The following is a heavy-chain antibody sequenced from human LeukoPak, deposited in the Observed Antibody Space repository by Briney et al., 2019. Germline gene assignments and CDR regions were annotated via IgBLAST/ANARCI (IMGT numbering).Heavy chain of an antibody. J-gene: IGHJ4*02. CDR3: ARLIVGAIDY. CDR2: IKQDGSEK. Sequence: GGSLRLSCVASGFIFTDYWMSWVRQAPGKGLEWVANIKQDGSEKYYVDSVKGRFTISRDNAKNSLYLEMNSLRAEDTAVYYCARLIVGAIDYWGQGTLVTVSS. CDR1: GFIFTDYW. V-gene: IGHV3-7*01. D-gene: IGHD1-26*01.